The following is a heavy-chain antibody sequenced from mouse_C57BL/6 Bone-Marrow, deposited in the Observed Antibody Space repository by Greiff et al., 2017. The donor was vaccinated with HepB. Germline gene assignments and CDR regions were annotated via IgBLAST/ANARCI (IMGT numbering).Heavy chain of an antibody. V-gene: IGHV3-6*01. D-gene: IGHD2-3*01. CDR1: GYSITSGYY. CDR3: ARDGYSFAY. Sequence: EVKLQESGPGLVKPSQSLSLTCSVTGYSITSGYYWNWIRQFPGNKLEWMGYISYDGSNNYNPSLKNRISITRDTSKNQFFLKLNSVTTEDTATYYCARDGYSFAYWCQGTLVTVSA. J-gene: IGHJ3*01. CDR2: ISYDGSN.